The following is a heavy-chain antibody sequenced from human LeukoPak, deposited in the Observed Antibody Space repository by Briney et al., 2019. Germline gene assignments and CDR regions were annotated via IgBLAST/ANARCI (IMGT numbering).Heavy chain of an antibody. CDR2: IRSSGSTI. D-gene: IGHD3-22*01. CDR1: GFTFSSYD. V-gene: IGHV3-48*03. Sequence: GGSLRLSCAASGFTFSSYDMNWVRQAPGKGLEWVSYIRSSGSTIYSADSVRGRFTTSRDNAKNSLYLQMNSLRAEDTAVYYCASPLYYDTRGFYYQVFDWGQGTLVTVSS. CDR3: ASPLYYDTRGFYYQVFD. J-gene: IGHJ4*02.